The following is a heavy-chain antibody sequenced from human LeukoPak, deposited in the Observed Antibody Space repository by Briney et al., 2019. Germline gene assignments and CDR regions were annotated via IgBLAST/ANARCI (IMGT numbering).Heavy chain of an antibody. D-gene: IGHD3-22*01. CDR1: GYSFTSYW. CDR2: IYPGDSDT. V-gene: IGHV5-51*01. Sequence: GESLKISCKGSGYSFTSYWIGWVRQMPGKGLGWMGIIYPGDSDTRYSPSFQGQVTISADKSISTAYLQWSSLKASDTAMYYCARGRVYYYDSSGSQYYFDYWGQGTLVTVSS. CDR3: ARGRVYYYDSSGSQYYFDY. J-gene: IGHJ4*02.